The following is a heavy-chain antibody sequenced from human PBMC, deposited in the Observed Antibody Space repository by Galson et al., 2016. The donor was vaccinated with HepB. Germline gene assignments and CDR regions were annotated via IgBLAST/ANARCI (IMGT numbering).Heavy chain of an antibody. D-gene: IGHD1-26*01. Sequence: QSGAEVKKPGESLRISCKGSGYSFSSYRITWVRQMPGKGLEWMGKIDPSDSYTNYSPSFEGHVTFSADKSISTAYLQWSSLKASDTAMYFCARLSIVGSKVDYWGQGTLVTVSS. J-gene: IGHJ4*02. V-gene: IGHV5-10-1*01. CDR1: GYSFSSYR. CDR2: IDPSDSYT. CDR3: ARLSIVGSKVDY.